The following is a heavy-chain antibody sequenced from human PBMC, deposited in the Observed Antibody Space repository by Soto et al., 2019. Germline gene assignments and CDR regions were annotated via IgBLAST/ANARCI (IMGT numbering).Heavy chain of an antibody. CDR2: IIPFIGVG. D-gene: IGHD3-10*01. CDR1: GGTFSSYT. CDR3: ARDGGFGEFDS. V-gene: IGHV1-69*08. J-gene: IGHJ5*01. Sequence: QVQLVQSGPEVKKPGSSVKVSCKASGGTFSSYTISWVRQAPGQGLEWMGRIIPFIGVGNYAQKFQGRATITADKSTSTFYMDLSSLRSEDTAVYYCARDGGFGEFDSWGQGTLVTVSS.